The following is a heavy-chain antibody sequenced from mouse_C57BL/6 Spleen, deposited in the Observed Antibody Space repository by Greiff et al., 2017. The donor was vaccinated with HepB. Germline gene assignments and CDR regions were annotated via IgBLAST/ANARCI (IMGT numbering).Heavy chain of an antibody. CDR3: ARPGSSPDWYFDV. J-gene: IGHJ1*03. V-gene: IGHV1-50*01. CDR2: IDPSDSYT. CDR1: GYTFTSYW. Sequence: VQLQQSGAELVKPGASVKLSCKASGYTFTSYWMQWVKQRPGQGLEWIGEIDPSDSYTNYNQKFKGKATLTVDTSSSPAYMQLSSLTSEDSAVYYCARPGSSPDWYFDVWGTGTTVTVSS. D-gene: IGHD1-1*01.